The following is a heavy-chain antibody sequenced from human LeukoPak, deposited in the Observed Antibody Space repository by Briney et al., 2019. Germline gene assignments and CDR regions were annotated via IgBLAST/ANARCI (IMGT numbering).Heavy chain of an antibody. J-gene: IGHJ4*02. D-gene: IGHD6-19*01. Sequence: GGSLRLSCAASGFTFSSYGMHWVRQAPGKGLEWVAVISYDGSNKYYADSVKGRFTISRDNSKNTLYLQMNSLRAEDTAVYYCAKVRNSSGGVDYWGQGTLVTVSS. CDR1: GFTFSSYG. CDR3: AKVRNSSGGVDY. CDR2: ISYDGSNK. V-gene: IGHV3-30*18.